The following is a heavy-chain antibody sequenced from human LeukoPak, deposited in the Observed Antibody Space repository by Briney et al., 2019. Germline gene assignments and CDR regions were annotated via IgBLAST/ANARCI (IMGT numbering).Heavy chain of an antibody. CDR2: IKSRSDGGTT. J-gene: IGHJ4*02. CDR1: GFSFSRAW. V-gene: IGHV3-15*05. Sequence: GGSLRLSCAASGFSFSRAWMSWVRQAPGKGLEWVGRIKSRSDGGTTDYAAPVKGRFTISRDDSKNTLFLQVNSLKIEDTAVYYCTTVTLRPVGLWGQGTLVTVSS. CDR3: TTVTLRPVGL. D-gene: IGHD3-10*01.